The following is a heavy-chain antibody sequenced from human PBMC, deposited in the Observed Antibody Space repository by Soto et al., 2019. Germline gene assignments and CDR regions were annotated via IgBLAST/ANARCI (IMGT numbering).Heavy chain of an antibody. J-gene: IGHJ4*02. CDR1: GGSISSYY. D-gene: IGHD3-16*02. V-gene: IGHV4-59*01. CDR3: ARHIGSGYRYYFDY. Sequence: LSLTCTVSGGSISSYYWGWIRQPPGKGLEWIGYIYYSGSTNYNPSLKSRVTISVDTSKNQFSLKLSSVTAADTAVYYCARHIGSGYRYYFDYWGQGTLVTVSS. CDR2: IYYSGST.